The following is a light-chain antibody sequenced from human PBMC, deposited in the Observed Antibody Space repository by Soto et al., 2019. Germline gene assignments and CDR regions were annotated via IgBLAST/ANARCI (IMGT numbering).Light chain of an antibody. Sequence: DIQMTQSPSTLSATEGDRVTITCRASQSLSSWLAWYQQQPGKAPKLLIYKASSLESGVPSRFSGSGSGTEFTLTISSLQPDDFATYYCQQYNTYPWTFGQGTKVEIK. V-gene: IGKV1-5*03. CDR3: QQYNTYPWT. J-gene: IGKJ1*01. CDR2: KAS. CDR1: QSLSSW.